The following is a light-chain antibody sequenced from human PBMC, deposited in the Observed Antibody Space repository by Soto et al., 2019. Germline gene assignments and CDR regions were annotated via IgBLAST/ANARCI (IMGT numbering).Light chain of an antibody. CDR1: QAISTW. CDR2: SAS. V-gene: IGKV1D-12*01. CDR3: QQANSFPRT. Sequence: DIQMTQSPSSVSASVGDRVTITCRASQAISTWLAWYQQNPGKAPMLLIYSASNLQSGVPSRFSGSGSGTDFTLTISSLQPEDFATYYCQQANSFPRTFGQGTKVEIK. J-gene: IGKJ1*01.